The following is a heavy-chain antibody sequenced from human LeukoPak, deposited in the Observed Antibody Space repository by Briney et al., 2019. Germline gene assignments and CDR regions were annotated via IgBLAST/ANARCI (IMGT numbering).Heavy chain of an antibody. J-gene: IGHJ4*02. D-gene: IGHD5-12*01. CDR2: MSYDGSKK. Sequence: HPGGSLRLSCAASGFIFSSYAMHWVRQAPGKGLEWVAVMSYDGSKKYYADSVKGRFTITRDNSKKMLYLQMNSLRVEDTAVYYCARDPRSGYDWGSFDYWGQGTLVTVSS. V-gene: IGHV3-30-3*01. CDR3: ARDPRSGYDWGSFDY. CDR1: GFIFSSYA.